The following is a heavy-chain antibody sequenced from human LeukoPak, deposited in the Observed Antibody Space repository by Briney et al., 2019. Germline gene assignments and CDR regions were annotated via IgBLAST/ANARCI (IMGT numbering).Heavy chain of an antibody. V-gene: IGHV3-7*01. D-gene: IGHD2/OR15-2a*01. CDR2: INPDGSQK. Sequence: GGSLRLSCEASGFTISRNWMSWVRQAPGKGLEWVASINPDGSQKLYVDSVRGRFTISRDNTKSSLYLEMNSLGAEDTATYYCAKLLGTVTTYDYWGQGTRVTVSS. CDR1: GFTISRNW. J-gene: IGHJ4*02. CDR3: AKLLGTVTTYDY.